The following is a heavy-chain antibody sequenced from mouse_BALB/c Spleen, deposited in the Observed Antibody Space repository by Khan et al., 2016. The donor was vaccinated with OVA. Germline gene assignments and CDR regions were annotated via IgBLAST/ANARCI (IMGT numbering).Heavy chain of an antibody. Sequence: QVQLQQSGPELVKPGASVRISCKASGYTFTSYYIHWVKQRPGQGLEWIGWIYPGNVNTKYNEKFKGKATLTADKSSSTAYMQRSSLTSEDSAVYFCARWGGNYPSYAMDYWGQGTSVTVSS. D-gene: IGHD2-1*01. V-gene: IGHV1S56*01. CDR1: GYTFTSYY. CDR2: IYPGNVNT. CDR3: ARWGGNYPSYAMDY. J-gene: IGHJ4*01.